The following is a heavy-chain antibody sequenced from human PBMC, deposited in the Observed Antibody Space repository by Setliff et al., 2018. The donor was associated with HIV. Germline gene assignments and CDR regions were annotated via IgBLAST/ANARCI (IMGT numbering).Heavy chain of an antibody. CDR1: GYTFTSYG. CDR2: ISAYNGNT. D-gene: IGHD3-9*01. V-gene: IGHV1-18*01. CDR3: ARDPKRYYDILTGYPSYYGMDV. J-gene: IGHJ6*02. Sequence: GASVKVSCKASGYTFTSYGISWVRQAPGQGLEWMGWISAYNGNTNYARKLQGRVTMTTDTSTSTAYMELRSLRSDDTAVYYCARDPKRYYDILTGYPSYYGMDVWGQGTTVTVS.